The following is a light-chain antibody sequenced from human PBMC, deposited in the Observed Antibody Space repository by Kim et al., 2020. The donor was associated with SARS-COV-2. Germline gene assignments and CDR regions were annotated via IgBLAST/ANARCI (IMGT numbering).Light chain of an antibody. CDR2: KVS. CDR3: MQGTHWPFT. CDR1: QSLVYIDGNIY. Sequence: PASISCRSSQSLVYIDGNIYLNWFHQRPGQSPRRLIYKVSNRDSGVPDRFSGSGSGTDFTLHISRVEAEDVGIYYCMQGTHWPFTFGPGTKVDIK. J-gene: IGKJ3*01. V-gene: IGKV2-30*01.